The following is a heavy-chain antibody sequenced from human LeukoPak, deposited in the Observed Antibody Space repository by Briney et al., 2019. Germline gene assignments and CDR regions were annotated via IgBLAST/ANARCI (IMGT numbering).Heavy chain of an antibody. CDR3: AKQVLSASGSSDY. D-gene: IGHD3-10*01. J-gene: IGHJ4*02. Sequence: ETLSLTCAVYGGSFSGYYWSWIRQPPGKGLEWVSGISGSGGTTYYADSVKGRFTISRDNSKNTLYLQMNSLRVEDTAVYYCAKQVLSASGSSDYWGQGTLVTVSS. CDR1: GGSFSGYY. CDR2: ISGSGGTT. V-gene: IGHV3-23*01.